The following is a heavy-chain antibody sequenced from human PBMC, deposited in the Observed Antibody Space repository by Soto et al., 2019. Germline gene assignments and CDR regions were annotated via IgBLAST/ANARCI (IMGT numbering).Heavy chain of an antibody. CDR3: ASIRYCSGGSCWGRYGMDV. Sequence: PGGSLRLSCAASGFTFSTYSMNWVRQAPGKGLEWVSYISSSSTTIYYADSVKGRFTISRDNAKNSLYLQMNSLRAEDTAVYYCASIRYCSGGSCWGRYGMDVWGQGTTVTVSS. V-gene: IGHV3-48*01. J-gene: IGHJ6*02. CDR2: ISSSSTTI. CDR1: GFTFSTYS. D-gene: IGHD2-15*01.